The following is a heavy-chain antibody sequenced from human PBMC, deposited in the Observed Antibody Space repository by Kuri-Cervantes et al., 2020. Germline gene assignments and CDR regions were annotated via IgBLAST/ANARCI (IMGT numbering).Heavy chain of an antibody. CDR3: ARDRGLYGRYNWFDP. CDR2: INPNGGGT. V-gene: IGHV1-2*02. D-gene: IGHD3-10*01. J-gene: IGHJ5*02. CDR1: GFTFSSYG. Sequence: GGSLRLSCAASGFTFSSYGMHWVRQAPGQGLEWMGWINPNGGGTHYAQSFQGRVTMTRDTSISTAYMELSRLRSDDTAVYYCARDRGLYGRYNWFDPWGQGTLVTVSS.